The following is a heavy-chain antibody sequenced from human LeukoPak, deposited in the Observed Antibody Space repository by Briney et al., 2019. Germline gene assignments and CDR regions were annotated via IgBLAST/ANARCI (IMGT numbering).Heavy chain of an antibody. J-gene: IGHJ4*02. CDR1: GFTFSSYA. D-gene: IGHD6-19*01. Sequence: GGSLRLSCAASGFTFSSYAMHWVRQAPGKGLEWVAVISYDGSNKYYADSVKGRFTISRDNSKNTLYLQMNSLRAEDTAVYYCARVVAGTGPPDYWGQGTLVTVSS. CDR3: ARVVAGTGPPDY. CDR2: ISYDGSNK. V-gene: IGHV3-30-3*01.